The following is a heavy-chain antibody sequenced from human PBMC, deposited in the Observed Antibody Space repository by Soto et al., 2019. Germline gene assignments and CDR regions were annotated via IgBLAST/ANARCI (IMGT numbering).Heavy chain of an antibody. CDR1: GFTFSSYA. CDR2: ISYDGSNK. D-gene: IGHD3-10*01. V-gene: IGHV3-30-3*01. J-gene: IGHJ2*01. CDR3: ARDPTHPRLVPLLPPRILWYFDL. Sequence: GGSLRLSCAASGFTFSSYAMHWVRQAPGKGLEWVAVISYDGSNKYYADSVKGRFTISRDNSKNTLYLQMNSRRAEDTAVYYCARDPTHPRLVPLLPPRILWYFDLWGRGTLVTVSS.